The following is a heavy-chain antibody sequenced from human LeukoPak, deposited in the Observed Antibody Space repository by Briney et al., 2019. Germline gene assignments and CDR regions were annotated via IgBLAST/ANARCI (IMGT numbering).Heavy chain of an antibody. CDR1: GFTFSDNY. D-gene: IGHD6-19*01. V-gene: IGHV3-11*04. CDR2: ISSSGNTT. CDR3: ARDGGSAWFLDY. Sequence: GGSLRLSCAASGFTFSDNYMSWIRQAPGKGLEWVSYISSSGNTTYNADSVKGRFSITRDNAKNSLYLQMNSLRTEDTAVYYCARDGGSAWFLDYWGQGTLVTVSS. J-gene: IGHJ4*02.